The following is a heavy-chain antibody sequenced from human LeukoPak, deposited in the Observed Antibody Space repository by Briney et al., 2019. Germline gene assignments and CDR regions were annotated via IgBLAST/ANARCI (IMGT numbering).Heavy chain of an antibody. CDR1: GGSISSSSYY. D-gene: IGHD3-10*01. V-gene: IGHV4-61*01. CDR3: ARDQLNNWFDP. CDR2: IYYSGST. Sequence: PSETLSLTCTVSGGSISSSSYYWSWIRQPPGKGLEWIGYIYYSGSTNYNPSLKSRVTISVDTSKNQFSLKLSSVTAADTAVYYCARDQLNNWFDPWGQGTLVTVSS. J-gene: IGHJ5*02.